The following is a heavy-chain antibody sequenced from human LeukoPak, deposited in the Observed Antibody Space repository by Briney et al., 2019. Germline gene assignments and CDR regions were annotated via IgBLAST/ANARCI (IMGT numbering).Heavy chain of an antibody. V-gene: IGHV1-2*02. CDR3: AREGKDWGFPDSLLYYMDV. J-gene: IGHJ6*03. Sequence: ASVKVSCKASGYTFTGYYMHWVRQAPGQGPEWMGWINPNSGGTNYAQKFQGRVTMTRDTSISTAYMELRSLRSDDTAVYYCAREGKDWGFPDSLLYYMDVWGKGTTVTVSS. CDR2: INPNSGGT. D-gene: IGHD7-27*01. CDR1: GYTFTGYY.